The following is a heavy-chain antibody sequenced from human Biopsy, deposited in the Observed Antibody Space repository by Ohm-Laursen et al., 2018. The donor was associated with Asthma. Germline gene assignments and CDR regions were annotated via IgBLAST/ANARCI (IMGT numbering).Heavy chain of an antibody. Sequence: SLRLSCAASGCADSRDYMFWVRPAPGKGQEWVSSITGSCGFTYNADSVKARFTISRDKSENTLYLQMDSLSAEDTAVYYCAKDERLYYGAYSKYMQPVPLGDWGQGTLVIVSA. CDR3: AKDERLYYGAYSKYMQPVPLGD. V-gene: IGHV3-23*01. CDR2: ITGSCGFT. CDR1: GCADSRDY. D-gene: IGHD4-11*01. J-gene: IGHJ4*02.